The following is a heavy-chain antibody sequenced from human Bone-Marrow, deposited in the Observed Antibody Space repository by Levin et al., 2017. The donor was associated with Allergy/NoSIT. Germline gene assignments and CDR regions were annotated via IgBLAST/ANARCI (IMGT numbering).Heavy chain of an antibody. Sequence: ASVKVSCKASGYTFTSYYMHWVRQAPGQGLEWMGIINPSGGSTSYAQKFQGRVTMTRDTSTSTVYMELSSLRSEDTAVYYCARVERAAAGGNWFDPWGQGTLVTVSS. CDR2: INPSGGST. D-gene: IGHD6-13*01. J-gene: IGHJ5*02. CDR1: GYTFTSYY. CDR3: ARVERAAAGGNWFDP. V-gene: IGHV1-46*01.